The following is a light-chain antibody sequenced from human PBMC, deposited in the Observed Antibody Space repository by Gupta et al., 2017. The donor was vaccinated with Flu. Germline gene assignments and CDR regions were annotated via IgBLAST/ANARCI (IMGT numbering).Light chain of an antibody. V-gene: IGKV3-20*01. CDR2: GAS. CDR1: QSVSSSY. CDR3: QQYGSSPWIT. Sequence: EIVLTQSTGTLSLSPGERATRSCRASQSVSSSYLAWYQQKPGQAPRLLIYGASSRATGIPDRFSGSGSGTDFTLTISRLEPEDFAVYYCQQYGSSPWITFGQGTRLEMK. J-gene: IGKJ5*01.